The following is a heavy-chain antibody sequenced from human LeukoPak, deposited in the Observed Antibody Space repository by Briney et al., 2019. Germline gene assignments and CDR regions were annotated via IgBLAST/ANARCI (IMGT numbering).Heavy chain of an antibody. D-gene: IGHD3-10*01. V-gene: IGHV3-30-3*01. CDR1: GFNFSSYA. CDR3: ARGRPYGSGSYYEGYFDY. Sequence: GGSLRLSCAASGFNFSSYAIHWVRQAPGKGLEWVAVISYDGSNTYYADSVKGRFTISRDNSKSTLYLRLNSLKAEDTAVYFCARGRPYGSGSYYEGYFDYWGQGTLVAVSS. CDR2: ISYDGSNT. J-gene: IGHJ4*02.